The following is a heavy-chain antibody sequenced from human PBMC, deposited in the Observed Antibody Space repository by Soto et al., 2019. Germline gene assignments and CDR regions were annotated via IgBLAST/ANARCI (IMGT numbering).Heavy chain of an antibody. Sequence: ASVKVSCKASGGTFSSYAISWVRQAPGQGLEWMGGIIPIFGTANYAQRFQGRVTITADESTSTAYMELSSLRSEDTAVYYCARGSYYDRSEGQYYGMDVWGKGTTVTVSS. CDR2: IIPIFGTA. J-gene: IGHJ6*04. D-gene: IGHD3-22*01. CDR1: GGTFSSYA. CDR3: ARGSYYDRSEGQYYGMDV. V-gene: IGHV1-69*13.